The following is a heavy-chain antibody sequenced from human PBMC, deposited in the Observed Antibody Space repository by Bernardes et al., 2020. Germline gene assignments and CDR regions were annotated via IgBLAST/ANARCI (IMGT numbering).Heavy chain of an antibody. CDR3: AKMRGAAAGPDNNWFDP. J-gene: IGHJ5*02. CDR2: ISGSGGSI. V-gene: IGHV3-23*01. Sequence: GGSLRLSCVVSGFTFSNYAMSWVRQAPGKGPEWVSDISGSGGSIYYADSVRGRFTISRDNSENTLYLQMNNLRAEDSAVYYCAKMRGAAAGPDNNWFDPWGQGTLVTVSS. CDR1: GFTFSNYA. D-gene: IGHD6-13*01.